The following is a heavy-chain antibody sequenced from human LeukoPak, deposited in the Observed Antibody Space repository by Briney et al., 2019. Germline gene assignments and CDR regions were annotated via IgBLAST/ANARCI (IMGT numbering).Heavy chain of an antibody. D-gene: IGHD1-7*01. CDR1: GFTFGSYA. J-gene: IGHJ2*01. CDR3: AKEGVSITGTTTQSPYWYFDL. CDR2: ISGSGGST. Sequence: GGSLRLSCTASGFTFGSYAMSWVRQAPGKGLEWVSAISGSGGSTYYADSVKGRFTISRDNSKNTLYLQMNSLRAEDTAVYYCAKEGVSITGTTTQSPYWYFDLWGRGTLVTVSS. V-gene: IGHV3-23*01.